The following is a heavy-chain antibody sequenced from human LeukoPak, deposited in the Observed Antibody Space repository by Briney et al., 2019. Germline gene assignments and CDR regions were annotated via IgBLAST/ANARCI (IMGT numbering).Heavy chain of an antibody. J-gene: IGHJ4*02. CDR2: IWYDGSNK. Sequence: PGRSLRLSCAASGFTFSSYGMHWVRQAPGKGLEWVAVIWYDGSNKYYADSVKGRFTISRDNSKNTLYLQMNSLRAEDTAMYYCARDEGSYGFDYWGQGTLVTVSS. CDR3: ARDEGSYGFDY. CDR1: GFTFSSYG. V-gene: IGHV3-33*01. D-gene: IGHD5-18*01.